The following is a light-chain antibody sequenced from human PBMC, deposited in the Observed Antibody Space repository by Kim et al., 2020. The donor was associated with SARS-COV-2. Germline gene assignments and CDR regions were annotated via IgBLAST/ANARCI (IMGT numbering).Light chain of an antibody. V-gene: IGLV3-19*01. CDR3: NSRDSTTDHLV. Sequence: SSELTQDPAVSVALGQTVRITCQGDSLRNYYASWYQQKPGQAPVVVIYGKNNRPSGIPDRFSGSSSGDTTSLTITGAQAEDEAFYYCNSRDSTTDHLVFGGGTQLTVL. J-gene: IGLJ2*01. CDR1: SLRNYY. CDR2: GKN.